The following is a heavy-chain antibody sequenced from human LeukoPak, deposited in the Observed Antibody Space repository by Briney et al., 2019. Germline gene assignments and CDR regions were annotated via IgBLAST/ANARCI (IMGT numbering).Heavy chain of an antibody. D-gene: IGHD3-10*01. CDR3: ARSRNYYRVYFDN. CDR1: GYTCSSFY. CDR2: ITPNTGDT. J-gene: IGHJ4*02. Sequence: ASVTVSFKASGYTCSSFYLHWVRQAPGQGLEWMGIITPNTGDTTYAPKFQDRLIMTSDRSTSTVYMELHSLRSEDTAVYYCARSRNYYRVYFDNWGQGTLVPVSS. V-gene: IGHV1-46*01.